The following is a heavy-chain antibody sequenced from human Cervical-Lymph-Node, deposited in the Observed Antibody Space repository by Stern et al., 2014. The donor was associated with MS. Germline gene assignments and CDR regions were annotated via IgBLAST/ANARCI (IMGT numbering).Heavy chain of an antibody. Sequence: VQLVESGAEVKKPGSSVKVSCKASGGTFSSYAISWVRQAPGQGLEWMGGIIPIFGPANYAQKFQGGVTITADESTSTAYMELSSLRSEDTAVYYCAREGAVPAYNWFDPWGQGTLVTVSS. D-gene: IGHD2-2*01. V-gene: IGHV1-69*01. CDR2: IIPIFGPA. CDR3: AREGAVPAYNWFDP. CDR1: GGTFSSYA. J-gene: IGHJ5*02.